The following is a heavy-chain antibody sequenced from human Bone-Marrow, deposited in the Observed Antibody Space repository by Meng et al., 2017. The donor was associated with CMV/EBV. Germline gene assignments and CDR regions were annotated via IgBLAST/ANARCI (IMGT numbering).Heavy chain of an antibody. Sequence: SETLSLTCTVSGGPVSSGSHYWSWIRQPPGKGLEWIGYIYYTGSTNYNPSLKSRVTISVDTSKNQFSLKLSSVTAADTAVYYCARVLQSIAARDPPPYYYYGMDVWGQGTTVTVSS. CDR3: ARVLQSIAARDPPPYYYYGMDV. CDR1: GGPVSSGSHY. CDR2: IYYTGST. D-gene: IGHD6-6*01. J-gene: IGHJ6*02. V-gene: IGHV4-61*01.